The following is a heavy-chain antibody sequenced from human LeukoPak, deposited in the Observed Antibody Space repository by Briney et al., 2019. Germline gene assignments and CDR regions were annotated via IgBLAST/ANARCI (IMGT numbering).Heavy chain of an antibody. CDR3: ARPMVRGVIIVYGAFDI. Sequence: GRSLRLSCAASGFTFSSYAMHWVRQAPGKGLEWVAVISYDGSNKYYADSVKDRFTISRDNSKNTLYLQMNSLRAEDTAVYYCARPMVRGVIIVYGAFDIWGQGTMVTVSS. CDR2: ISYDGSNK. J-gene: IGHJ3*02. CDR1: GFTFSSYA. D-gene: IGHD3-10*01. V-gene: IGHV3-30*04.